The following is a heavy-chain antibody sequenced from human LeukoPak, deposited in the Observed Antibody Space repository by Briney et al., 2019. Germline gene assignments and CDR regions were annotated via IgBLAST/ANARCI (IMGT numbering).Heavy chain of an antibody. CDR3: AKAQPTLISRSFDC. CDR1: GFTFGGYT. V-gene: IGHV3-64D*06. J-gene: IGHJ4*02. D-gene: IGHD3-10*01. CDR2: ISSNGYST. Sequence: GGSLRLSCSASGFTFGGYTMHWVRQAPGKGLDYVSGISSNGYSTFYADSVKGRFTISRDNSKNTLYLQMSSLRSEDTAVYYCAKAQPTLISRSFDCWGQGALVTVSS.